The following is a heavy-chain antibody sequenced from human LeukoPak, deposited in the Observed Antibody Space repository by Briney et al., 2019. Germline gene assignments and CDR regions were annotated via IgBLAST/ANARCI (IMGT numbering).Heavy chain of an antibody. CDR2: TYYRSKWYN. V-gene: IGHV6-1*01. J-gene: IGHJ4*02. Sequence: SQTLSLTRALSGDSVSSNSAAWNWIRQSPSRGLEWLGRTYYRSKWYNDYAVSVKSRVSISPDTSKNQFSLQLNSVTPEDSAVYYCARTHGYIDYWGQGTLVTVSS. CDR1: GDSVSSNSAA. D-gene: IGHD2-8*01. CDR3: ARTHGYIDY.